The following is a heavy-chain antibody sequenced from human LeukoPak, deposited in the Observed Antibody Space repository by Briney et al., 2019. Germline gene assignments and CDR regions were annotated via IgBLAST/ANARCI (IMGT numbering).Heavy chain of an antibody. J-gene: IGHJ6*02. D-gene: IGHD2-21*02. CDR2: ITGSGGDS. CDR3: AKAEVPDCWYSGLDV. V-gene: IGHV3-23*01. CDR1: GFTFNYYA. Sequence: PGGSLRLSCAASGFTFNYYAMNWVRQAPGKGLEWVSSITGSGGDSYYADSVKGRFTISRDNSKNTVYQQLNSLRVEDTAVFYCAKAEVPDCWYSGLDVWGQGTTVTVSS.